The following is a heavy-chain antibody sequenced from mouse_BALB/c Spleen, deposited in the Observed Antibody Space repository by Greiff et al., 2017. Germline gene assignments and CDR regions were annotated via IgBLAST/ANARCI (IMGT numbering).Heavy chain of an antibody. Sequence: EVKLMESGGGLVQPGGSLRLSCATSGFTFSDFYMEWVRQPPGKRLEWIAASRNKANDYTTEYSASVKGRFIVSRDTSQNILYLRMNALRAEDTAIYYGASGAWGYDSWFAYWGQGTLVTVSA. CDR3: ASGAWGYDSWFAY. J-gene: IGHJ3*01. CDR2: SRNKANDYTT. CDR1: GFTFSDFY. V-gene: IGHV7-1*02. D-gene: IGHD2-4*01.